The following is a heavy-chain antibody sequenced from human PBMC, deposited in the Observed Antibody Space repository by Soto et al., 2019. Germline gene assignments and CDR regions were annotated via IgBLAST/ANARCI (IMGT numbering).Heavy chain of an antibody. CDR3: THFSGYEQFAY. V-gene: IGHV2-5*01. CDR1: GFSLSTSGAG. Sequence: QITLKESGPTLVKPTQTLTLTCTFSGFSLSTSGAGVGWIRQPQGKAREWLAVIYWNDDKRYSPSLKSRVTIAKDTSKNEVVLTMTSMDPMDTATYYCTHFSGYEQFAYWGQGTLITVSS. CDR2: IYWNDDK. D-gene: IGHD5-12*01. J-gene: IGHJ4*02.